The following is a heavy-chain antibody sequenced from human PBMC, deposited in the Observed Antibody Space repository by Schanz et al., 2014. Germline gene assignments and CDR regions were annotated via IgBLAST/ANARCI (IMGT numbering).Heavy chain of an antibody. J-gene: IGHJ6*03. Sequence: QVQLVESGGGVVQFGRSLRLSCVASGFTFSSYSMNWVRQVPGKGLEWVAVIWNNGVTKYYADSVRGRFTISRDNSKNTLYLHMNTLRSEDTAVYYCARDGDRFYHNYYMDVWGKGTTVTVSS. D-gene: IGHD4-17*01. V-gene: IGHV3-33*01. CDR2: IWNNGVTK. CDR3: ARDGDRFYHNYYMDV. CDR1: GFTFSSYS.